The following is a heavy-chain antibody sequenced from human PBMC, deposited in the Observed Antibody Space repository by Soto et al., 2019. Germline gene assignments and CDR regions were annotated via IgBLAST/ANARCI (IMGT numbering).Heavy chain of an antibody. Sequence: GESLKISCKGSGYSFTSYWIGWVHQMPGKGLEWMGIIYPGDSDTRYSPSFQGQVTISADKSISTAYLQWSSLKASDTAMYYCARIQAVITPRGYYYYGMDVWGQGTTVTVSS. CDR1: GYSFTSYW. CDR2: IYPGDSDT. CDR3: ARIQAVITPRGYYYYGMDV. D-gene: IGHD3-22*01. V-gene: IGHV5-51*07. J-gene: IGHJ6*02.